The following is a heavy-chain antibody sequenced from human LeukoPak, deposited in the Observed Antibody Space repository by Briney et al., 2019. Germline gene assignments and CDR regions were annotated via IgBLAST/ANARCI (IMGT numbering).Heavy chain of an antibody. CDR3: ARTARYYSYYYMDV. J-gene: IGHJ6*03. V-gene: IGHV4-34*01. D-gene: IGHD6-6*01. CDR1: GGSFSGYY. Sequence: SETLSLTCAVYGGSFSGYYWSWIRQPPGKGLEWVWEINHSGSTNYNPSLKSRVTISVDTSKTQFSMKLSSVTAADTAVYYCARTARYYSYYYMDVWGKGTTVTVSS. CDR2: INHSGST.